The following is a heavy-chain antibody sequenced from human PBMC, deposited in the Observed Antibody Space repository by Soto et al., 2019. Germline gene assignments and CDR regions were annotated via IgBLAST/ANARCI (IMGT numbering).Heavy chain of an antibody. D-gene: IGHD1-7*01. CDR1: GFTFSNYG. CDR3: AKEALELPYAMDV. CDR2: ISYDGSNK. V-gene: IGHV3-30*18. J-gene: IGHJ6*02. Sequence: VGSLRLSCAASGFTFSNYGIHWVRQTPGKGLEWVAVISYDGSNKYYADSVKGRFTISRGNSKNTLDLQMNSLRADDTAIYFCAKEALELPYAMDVWGQGTTVTVSS.